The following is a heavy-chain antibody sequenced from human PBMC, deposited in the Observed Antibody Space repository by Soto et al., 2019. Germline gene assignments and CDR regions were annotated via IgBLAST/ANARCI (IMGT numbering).Heavy chain of an antibody. V-gene: IGHV1-18*01. CDR2: ISAYNGNT. D-gene: IGHD3-3*01. CDR1: GYTFTSYG. J-gene: IGHJ3*02. CDR3: ARDRSYDFWSGYWGAFDI. Sequence: GASVKVSCKASGYTFTSYGISWVRQAPGQGLEWMGWISAYNGNTSYAQKLQGRVTMTTDTSTSTAYMELRSLRSDDTAVYYCARDRSYDFWSGYWGAFDIWGQGTMVTVSS.